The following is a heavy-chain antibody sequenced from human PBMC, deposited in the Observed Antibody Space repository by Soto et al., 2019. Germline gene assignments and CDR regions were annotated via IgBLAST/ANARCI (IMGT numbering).Heavy chain of an antibody. V-gene: IGHV3-48*01. D-gene: IGHD1-20*01. CDR3: ARGDPKDRGITGTTDDY. J-gene: IGHJ4*02. CDR1: GFTFSSYS. CDR2: ISSSSSTI. Sequence: GGSLRLSCAASGFTFSSYSMNWVRQAPGKGLEWVSYISSSSSTIYYADSVKGRFTISRDNAKNSLYLQMNSLRAEDTAVYYCARGDPKDRGITGTTDDYWGQGTLVTVSS.